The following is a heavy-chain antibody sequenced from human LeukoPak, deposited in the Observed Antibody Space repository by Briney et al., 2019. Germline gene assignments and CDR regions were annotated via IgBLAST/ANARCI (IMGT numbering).Heavy chain of an antibody. J-gene: IGHJ4*02. CDR3: ARGPTHGGTYFED. CDR1: GGSITSNY. V-gene: IGHV4-4*07. CDR2: IYASGTT. Sequence: SETLSLTCAVSGGSITSNYWNWVRQPAGKGLEWIGRIYASGTTLYNPSLKSRVTMSVDASENNFSLKLTSVTAADTAICFYARGPTHGGTYFEDWGQGILVTVSS. D-gene: IGHD2-15*01.